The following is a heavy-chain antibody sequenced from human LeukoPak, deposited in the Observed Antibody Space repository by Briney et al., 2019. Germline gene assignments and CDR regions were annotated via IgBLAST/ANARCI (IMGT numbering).Heavy chain of an antibody. J-gene: IGHJ4*02. D-gene: IGHD6-6*01. CDR1: GFTFGDYA. CDR2: IRSKTYGGTT. V-gene: IGHV3-49*04. Sequence: GSLKLSFTASGFTFGDYAMNWVRQAPGKGLEWLGFIRSKTYGGTTEYAASVKGRGTISRDDSKNIAYLEMNSLQTEDTAIYYCTREGTFSSSAPFDYWGQGTLVTVSS. CDR3: TREGTFSSSAPFDY.